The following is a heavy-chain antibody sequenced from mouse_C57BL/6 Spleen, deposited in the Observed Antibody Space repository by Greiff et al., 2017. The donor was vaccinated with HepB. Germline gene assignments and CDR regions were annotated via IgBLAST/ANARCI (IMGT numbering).Heavy chain of an antibody. D-gene: IGHD2-4*01. J-gene: IGHJ3*01. CDR3: ATNYDYSWFAY. V-gene: IGHV5-17*01. CDR1: GFTFSDYG. Sequence: DVMLVESGGGLVKPGGSLKLSCAASGFTFSDYGMHWVRQAPEKGLEWVAYISSGSSTIYYADTVKGRFTISRDNAKNTLFLQMTSLRSEDTAMYYCATNYDYSWFAYWGQGTLVTVSA. CDR2: ISSGSSTI.